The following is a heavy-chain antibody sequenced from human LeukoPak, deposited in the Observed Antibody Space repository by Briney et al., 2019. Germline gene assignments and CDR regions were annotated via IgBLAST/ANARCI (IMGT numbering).Heavy chain of an antibody. J-gene: IGHJ5*02. CDR3: ARDPESSSSYGWFDP. Sequence: GGSLRLSCATSGFAFSTYWMSWVRQAPGKGLEWVANIKQDGSEKYYVGSVKGRFTISRDNAKNSLYLQMTSLRAEDTAVYYCARDPESSSSYGWFDPWGQGTLVTVSS. D-gene: IGHD6-6*01. CDR1: GFAFSTYW. V-gene: IGHV3-7*01. CDR2: IKQDGSEK.